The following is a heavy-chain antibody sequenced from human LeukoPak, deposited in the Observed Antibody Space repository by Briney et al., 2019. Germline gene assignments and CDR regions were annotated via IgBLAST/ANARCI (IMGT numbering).Heavy chain of an antibody. CDR1: GFAFSGYW. Sequence: SGGSLRLSCAGSGFAFSGYWMSWVRQAPGKGLEWVANIKQDGSEKYYVDSVKGRFTISRDNAKNSLYLQMNSLRAEDTAVYYCAREPYYYDSSGYYYDIFDYWGQGTLVTVSS. CDR2: IKQDGSEK. CDR3: AREPYYYDSSGYYYDIFDY. D-gene: IGHD3-22*01. V-gene: IGHV3-7*01. J-gene: IGHJ4*02.